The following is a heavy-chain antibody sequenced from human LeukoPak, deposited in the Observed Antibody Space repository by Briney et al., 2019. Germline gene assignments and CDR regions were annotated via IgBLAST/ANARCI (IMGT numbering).Heavy chain of an antibody. Sequence: PGGSLRLSCAASGFTFSSYAMSWVRQAPGKGLEWVSAISGSAGSTYYADSVKGRFSISRDNSKNTLYLQMNSLRAEDTAVYYCAKGLLEWLRAWFDPWGQGTLVTVSS. J-gene: IGHJ5*02. V-gene: IGHV3-23*01. D-gene: IGHD3-3*01. CDR1: GFTFSSYA. CDR3: AKGLLEWLRAWFDP. CDR2: ISGSAGST.